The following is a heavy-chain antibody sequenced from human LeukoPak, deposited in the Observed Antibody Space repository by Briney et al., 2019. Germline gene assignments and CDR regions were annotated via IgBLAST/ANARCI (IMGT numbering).Heavy chain of an antibody. D-gene: IGHD2-2*01. Sequence: ASVKVSCKASGYTFTNYNMHWVRQAPGQGLEWMGTINPSGYRANFAQKFQGRVTMTSDTSTSTVYMELSSLRSEDTAVYYCARLTGTSWYECFDYWGQGTLVTVSS. J-gene: IGHJ4*02. CDR2: INPSGYRA. CDR1: GYTFTNYN. CDR3: ARLTGTSWYECFDY. V-gene: IGHV1-46*01.